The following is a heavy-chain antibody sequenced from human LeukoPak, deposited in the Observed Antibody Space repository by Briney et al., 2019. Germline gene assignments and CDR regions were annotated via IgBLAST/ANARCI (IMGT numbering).Heavy chain of an antibody. D-gene: IGHD3-22*01. Sequence: QPGGSLRLSCAASGFTVSSNYMSWVRQAPGKGLEWVSVIYSGGSTYYADFVKGRFTISRDNSKNTLYLQMNSLRAEDTAVYYCATRPFSYYYDSSGYYYPYWGQGTLVTVSS. CDR2: IYSGGST. CDR1: GFTVSSNY. J-gene: IGHJ4*02. V-gene: IGHV3-66*04. CDR3: ATRPFSYYYDSSGYYYPY.